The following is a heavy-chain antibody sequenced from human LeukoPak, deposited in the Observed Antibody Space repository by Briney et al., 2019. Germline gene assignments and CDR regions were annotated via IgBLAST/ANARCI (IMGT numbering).Heavy chain of an antibody. V-gene: IGHV4-34*01. CDR1: GGSFSGYY. CDR3: AREAGGQQLVYAFDI. J-gene: IGHJ3*02. CDR2: INHSGST. Sequence: PSETLSLTCAVYGGSFSGYYWSWIRQPPGKGLEWIGEINHSGSTNYNPSLKSRVTISVDTSKNQFSLKLSSVTAADTAVYYCAREAGGQQLVYAFDIWGQGTMVTVSS. D-gene: IGHD6-13*01.